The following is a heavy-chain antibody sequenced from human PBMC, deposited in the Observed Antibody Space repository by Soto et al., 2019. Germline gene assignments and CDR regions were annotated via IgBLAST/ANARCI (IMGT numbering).Heavy chain of an antibody. CDR2: IYWDDDE. J-gene: IGHJ4*02. CDR3: AHSDYGDYHSYETVFDY. Sequence: QITLKESGPTLVNPTQTLTLTCTFSGFSLSTSGVGVGWIRQPPGKALEWLARIYWDDDERYSPSLQSRLTITTDPSKNHVVLTLTNRDPVDTATYYCAHSDYGDYHSYETVFDYWGQGTLVTVSS. CDR1: GFSLSTSGVG. D-gene: IGHD4-17*01. V-gene: IGHV2-5*02.